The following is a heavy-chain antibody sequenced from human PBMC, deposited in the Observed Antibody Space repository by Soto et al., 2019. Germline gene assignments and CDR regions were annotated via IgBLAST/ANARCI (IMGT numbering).Heavy chain of an antibody. D-gene: IGHD6-19*01. Sequence: GGSLRLSWATSGFSFSTYSMSWVRHAPGKGLEWVSAISGNGGSTYYADSVKGRFTISRDNSKNTLYLQMNSLRAEDTAEYYCASPLSITVASVPFYFWGQGTLVTVSS. J-gene: IGHJ4*02. CDR3: ASPLSITVASVPFYF. V-gene: IGHV3-23*01. CDR2: ISGNGGST. CDR1: GFSFSTYS.